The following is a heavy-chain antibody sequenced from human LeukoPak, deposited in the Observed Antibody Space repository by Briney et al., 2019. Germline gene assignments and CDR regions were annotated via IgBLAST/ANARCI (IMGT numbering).Heavy chain of an antibody. V-gene: IGHV3-21*06. CDR3: ARAGYCSSTSCDGGIDY. D-gene: IGHD2-2*01. CDR1: GFAFSSYN. Sequence: GGSLRLSCAASGFAFSSYNMKWVRQAPGKGLEWVSFIDTSSGYIYYADSVKGRFTISRDNSKNSLYLQMDSLRVEDTAVYYCARAGYCSSTSCDGGIDYWGQGTLVTVSS. J-gene: IGHJ4*02. CDR2: IDTSSGYI.